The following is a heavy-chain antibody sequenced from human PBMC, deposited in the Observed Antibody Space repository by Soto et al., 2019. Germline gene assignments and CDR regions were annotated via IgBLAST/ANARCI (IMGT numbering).Heavy chain of an antibody. CDR1: GFTFSSYG. CDR3: ARDSPDGWYFDY. J-gene: IGHJ4*02. V-gene: IGHV3-33*01. D-gene: IGHD2-15*01. CDR2: IWYDGSNK. Sequence: QVQLVESGGGVVQPGRSLRLSCAASGFTFSSYGMHWVRQAPGKGLEWVAVIWYDGSNKYYADSVKGRFTISRDNSKNTLYLHMNSLRAEDTAVYYCARDSPDGWYFDYWGQGTLVTVSS.